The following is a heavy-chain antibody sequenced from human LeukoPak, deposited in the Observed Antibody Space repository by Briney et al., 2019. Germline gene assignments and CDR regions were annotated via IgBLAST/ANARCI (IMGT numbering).Heavy chain of an antibody. CDR2: INHSGST. Sequence: SETLSLTCAVYGGSFSGYYWSWIRQPPGKGLEWIGEINHSGSTNYNPSLKSRVTISVDTSKNQFSLKLSSVTAADTAMYYCARVSCRGGSYCYYYYYYGMDVWGQGTTVTVSS. CDR1: GGSFSGYY. D-gene: IGHD1-26*01. J-gene: IGHJ6*02. CDR3: ARVSCRGGSYCYYYYYYGMDV. V-gene: IGHV4-34*01.